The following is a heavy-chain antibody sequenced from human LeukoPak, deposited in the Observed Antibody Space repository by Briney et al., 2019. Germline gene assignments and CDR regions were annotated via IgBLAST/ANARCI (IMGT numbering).Heavy chain of an antibody. J-gene: IGHJ6*02. CDR3: ARYSGSYRFYGMDV. CDR1: GFTFSSYS. Sequence: GGSLRLSCAASGFTFSSYSMNWVRQAPGKGLEWVSSISSSSYIYYADSVKGRFTISRDNAKNSLYLQMNSLRAEDTAVYYCARYSGSYRFYGMDVWGQGTTVTVSS. CDR2: ISSSSYI. D-gene: IGHD1-26*01. V-gene: IGHV3-21*01.